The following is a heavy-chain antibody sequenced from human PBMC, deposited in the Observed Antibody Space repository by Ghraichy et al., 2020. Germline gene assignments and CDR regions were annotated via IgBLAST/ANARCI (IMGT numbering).Heavy chain of an antibody. CDR3: ARNNRSAEDAFDI. CDR2: IYYSGST. V-gene: IGHV4-59*01. CDR1: GGSISSYY. Sequence: SETLSLTCTVSGGSISSYYWSWIRQPPGKGLEWIGYIYYSGSTNYNPSLKSRVTISVDTSKNQFSLKLSSVTAADTAVYYCARNNRSAEDAFDIWGQGTMVTVSS. J-gene: IGHJ3*02. D-gene: IGHD1/OR15-1a*01.